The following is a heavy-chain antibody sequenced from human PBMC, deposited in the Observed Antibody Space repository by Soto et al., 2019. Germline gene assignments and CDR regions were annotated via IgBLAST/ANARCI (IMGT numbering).Heavy chain of an antibody. D-gene: IGHD2-15*01. J-gene: IGHJ6*02. CDR2: ISSSGSTI. V-gene: IGHV3-48*03. CDR3: ARDSVVVVAATSYYYYYGMDV. CDR1: GFTFSSYE. Sequence: PGGSLRLSCAASGFTFSSYEMNWVRQAPGKGLEWVSYISSSGSTIYYADSVKGRFTISRDNAKNSLYLQMNSLRAEDTAVYYCARDSVVVVAATSYYYYYGMDVWGQGTTVTVSS.